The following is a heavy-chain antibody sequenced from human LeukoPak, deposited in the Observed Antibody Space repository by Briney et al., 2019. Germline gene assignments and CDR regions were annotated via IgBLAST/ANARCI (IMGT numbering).Heavy chain of an antibody. CDR3: ARDRDYGGKVYAFDI. CDR1: GGTFSSYA. V-gene: IGHV1-69*05. D-gene: IGHD4-23*01. Sequence: ASVKVSCKASGGTFSSYAISWVRQAPGQGLEWMGRIIPIFGTANYAQKFQGRVTITTDESTSTAYMELSSLRSEDTAVYYCARDRDYGGKVYAFDIWGQGTMVTVSS. J-gene: IGHJ3*02. CDR2: IIPIFGTA.